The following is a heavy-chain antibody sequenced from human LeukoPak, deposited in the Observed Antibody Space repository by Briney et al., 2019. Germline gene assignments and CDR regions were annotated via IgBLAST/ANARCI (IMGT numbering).Heavy chain of an antibody. D-gene: IGHD3-16*01. CDR3: ARGGGLDV. J-gene: IGHJ6*02. CDR1: GFTFSSYW. Sequence: GGSLRLSCAASGFTFSSYWMNWARQAPGKGLEWVASINHNGNVNYYVDSVKGRFTISRDNAKNSLYLQMSNLRAEDTAVYFCARGGGLDVWAKGPRSPSP. CDR2: INHNGNVN. V-gene: IGHV3-7*03.